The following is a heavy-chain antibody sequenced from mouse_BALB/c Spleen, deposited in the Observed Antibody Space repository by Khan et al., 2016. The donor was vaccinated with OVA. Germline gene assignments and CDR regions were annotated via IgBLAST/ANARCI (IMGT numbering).Heavy chain of an antibody. CDR3: ARTARIKY. V-gene: IGHV3-2*02. CDR2: ISYSGST. J-gene: IGHJ2*01. D-gene: IGHD1-2*01. CDR1: GYSITSGYG. Sequence: DVKLQESGPGLVKPSQSLSLTCTVTGYSITSGYGWTWIRQFPGNKLEWMGYISYSGSTNYNPSLKSRISITRDTSKNQFFLQLNSVTTEDTATYYCARTARIKYWGQGTTLTVSS.